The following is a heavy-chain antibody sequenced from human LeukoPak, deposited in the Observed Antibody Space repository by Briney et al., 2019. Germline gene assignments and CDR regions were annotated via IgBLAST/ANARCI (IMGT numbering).Heavy chain of an antibody. CDR2: ISGSGGAT. J-gene: IGHJ4*02. V-gene: IGHV3-23*01. D-gene: IGHD3-9*01. CDR1: GFTFSNYA. CDR3: VKGLSDDLLTGTSKY. Sequence: GGSLRLSCAASGFTFSNYAMSWVRQAPGKGLAWVSIISGSGGATYYGDSVKGRFTITRDNSKNTLFLQMNSLRAEDTAVYYCVKGLSDDLLTGTSKYWGQGTLVAVSS.